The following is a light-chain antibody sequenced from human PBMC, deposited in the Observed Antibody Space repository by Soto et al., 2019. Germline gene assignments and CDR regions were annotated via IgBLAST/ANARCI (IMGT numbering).Light chain of an antibody. CDR2: EVS. Sequence: QSTLTEPGSVSGYPGQSITISCTGRSSDVGGYNYVSWYQQHPGKAPKFMTYEVSRRPSGVSNRFSGSKSGNTASLTVSGLQAEDEADYYCSSYTTSNTYVFGTGTNVTVL. J-gene: IGLJ1*01. V-gene: IGLV2-14*01. CDR1: SSDVGGYNY. CDR3: SSYTTSNTYV.